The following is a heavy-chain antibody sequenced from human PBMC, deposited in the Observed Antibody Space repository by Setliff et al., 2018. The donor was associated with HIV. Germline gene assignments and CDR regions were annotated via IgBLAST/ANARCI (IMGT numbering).Heavy chain of an antibody. CDR1: GDSISSGAYY. CDR3: ASYDFWSDYFYMDV. D-gene: IGHD3-3*01. J-gene: IGHJ6*03. Sequence: PSETLSLTCTVSGDSISSGAYYWTWLRQPAGKGLEWIGHIHTSGSTNYNPSLKSRVTISVDTSKNQFSLKLSSVTAADTAVYYCASYDFWSDYFYMDVWGKGTTVPVSS. CDR2: IHTSGST. V-gene: IGHV4-61*09.